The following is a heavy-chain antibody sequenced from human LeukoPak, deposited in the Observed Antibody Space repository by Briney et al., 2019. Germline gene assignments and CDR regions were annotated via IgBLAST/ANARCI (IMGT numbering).Heavy chain of an antibody. J-gene: IGHJ3*02. Sequence: SETLSLTCAVYGGSFSGYYWSWIRQPPGKGLEWIGEINHSGSTNYNPSLKSRVTISVDTSKNQFSLKLSSVTAADTAVYYCARGRVTIFGVRRGAFDIWGQGTVVTVSS. CDR3: ARGRVTIFGVRRGAFDI. CDR1: GGSFSGYY. V-gene: IGHV4-34*01. D-gene: IGHD3-3*01. CDR2: INHSGST.